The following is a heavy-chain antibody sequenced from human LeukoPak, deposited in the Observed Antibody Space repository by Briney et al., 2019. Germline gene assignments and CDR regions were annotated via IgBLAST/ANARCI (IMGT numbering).Heavy chain of an antibody. V-gene: IGHV4-59*01. D-gene: IGHD4-23*01. CDR2: IYYSGSS. Sequence: SETLSLTCTVSGGSISSYYWSWIRQPPGKGLEWIGYIYYSGSSNYNPSLQSRVTMSVDTSKNQFSLKLSSVTAADTAVYYRARDDYGDKYGMDVWGQGTTVTVSS. CDR3: ARDDYGDKYGMDV. CDR1: GGSISSYY. J-gene: IGHJ6*02.